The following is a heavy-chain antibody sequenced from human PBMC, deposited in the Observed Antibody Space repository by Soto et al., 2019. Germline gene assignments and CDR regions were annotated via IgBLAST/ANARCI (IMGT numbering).Heavy chain of an antibody. J-gene: IGHJ6*03. Sequence: ASVKVSCKASGYTFTSYDINWVRQATGQGLEWMGWMNPNSGNTGYAQKFQGRVTMTRNTSISTAYMELSSLRSEDTAVYYCARGRSDYDFWSGYPRNYMDVWGKGTTVTVSS. D-gene: IGHD3-3*01. CDR1: GYTFTSYD. CDR3: ARGRSDYDFWSGYPRNYMDV. V-gene: IGHV1-8*01. CDR2: MNPNSGNT.